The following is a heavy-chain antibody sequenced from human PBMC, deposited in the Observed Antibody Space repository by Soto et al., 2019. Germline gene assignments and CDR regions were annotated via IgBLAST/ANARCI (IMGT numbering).Heavy chain of an antibody. CDR3: ARHRYGRTVKWFNX. Sequence: GEALKISWKGSGYSFTSYWIGWVRQMPGKGLEWMVIIYPGDSDTRYSPSFKGQVTISDYKSIRTAYLQWSSLKSSETAMYYCARHRYGRTVKWFNXWGQGTLVTVSX. CDR1: GYSFTSYW. CDR2: IYPGDSDT. D-gene: IGHD3-10*01. J-gene: IGHJ5*02. V-gene: IGHV5-51*01.